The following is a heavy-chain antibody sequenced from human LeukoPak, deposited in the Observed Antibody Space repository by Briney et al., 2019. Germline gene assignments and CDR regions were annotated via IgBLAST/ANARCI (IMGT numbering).Heavy chain of an antibody. D-gene: IGHD6-6*01. CDR3: ASGWAARRGESLPFDY. Sequence: SETLSLTCTVSGGSISSYYWSWIRQPPGKGLECIGYIYYSGSTNYNPSLKSRVTISVDTSKNQFSLKLSSVTAADTAVYYCASGWAARRGESLPFDYWGQGTLVTVSS. V-gene: IGHV4-59*01. J-gene: IGHJ4*02. CDR2: IYYSGST. CDR1: GGSISSYY.